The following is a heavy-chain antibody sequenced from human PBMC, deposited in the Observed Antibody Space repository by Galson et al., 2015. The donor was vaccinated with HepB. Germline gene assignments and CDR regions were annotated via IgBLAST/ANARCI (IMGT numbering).Heavy chain of an antibody. J-gene: IGHJ4*02. CDR1: GFTFRSYG. CDR2: IWYDGSKK. Sequence: LRLSCAASGFTFRSYGMHWVRQAPGKGLEWVAMIWYDGSKKHYADSVKGRFAISRDDSNNVLYLQMNSLRAEDTAVYYCATERSGQWGDYWGQGTLVTVSS. V-gene: IGHV3-33*08. CDR3: ATERSGQWGDY. D-gene: IGHD6-19*01.